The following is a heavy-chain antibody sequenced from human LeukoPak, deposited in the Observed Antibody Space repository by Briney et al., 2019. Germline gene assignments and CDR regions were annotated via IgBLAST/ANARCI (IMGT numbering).Heavy chain of an antibody. D-gene: IGHD3-10*01. CDR3: ARSYYYGSGSYFDY. CDR2: ISYDGSNK. CDR1: GFTFSSYA. Sequence: GGSLRLSCAASGFTFSSYAMHWVRQAPGKGLEWVAVISYDGSNKYYADSVKGRFTISRDNSKNTPYLQMNSLRAEDTAVYYCARSYYYGSGSYFDYWGQGTLVTVSS. V-gene: IGHV3-30*04. J-gene: IGHJ4*02.